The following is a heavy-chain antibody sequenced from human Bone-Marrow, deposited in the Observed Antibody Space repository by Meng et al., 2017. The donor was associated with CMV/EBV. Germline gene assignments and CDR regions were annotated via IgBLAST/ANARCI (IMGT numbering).Heavy chain of an antibody. CDR1: YTCTSYG. V-gene: IGHV1-18*01. CDR3: AREGGGITMVRGYGMDV. J-gene: IGHJ6*02. D-gene: IGHD3-10*01. Sequence: YTCTSYGISWVRQAPGQGLEWMGGISAYNGNTNYAQKLQGRVTMTTDTSTSTAYMELRSLRSDDTAVYYCAREGGGITMVRGYGMDVWGQGTMVTVSS. CDR2: ISAYNGNT.